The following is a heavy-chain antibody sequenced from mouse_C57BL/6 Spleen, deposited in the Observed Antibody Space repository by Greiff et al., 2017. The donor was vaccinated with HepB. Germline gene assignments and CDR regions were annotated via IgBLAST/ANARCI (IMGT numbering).Heavy chain of an antibody. CDR3: TASYYGSSYDWYFDV. Sequence: EVKLVESGGGLVQPGGSMKLSCVASGFTFSNYWMNWVRQSPEKGLEWVAQIRLKSDNYATHYAESVKGRFTISRDDSKSSVYLQMNNLRAEDTGIYYCTASYYGSSYDWYFDVWGTGTTVTVSS. V-gene: IGHV6-3*01. D-gene: IGHD1-1*01. CDR2: IRLKSDNYAT. J-gene: IGHJ1*03. CDR1: GFTFSNYW.